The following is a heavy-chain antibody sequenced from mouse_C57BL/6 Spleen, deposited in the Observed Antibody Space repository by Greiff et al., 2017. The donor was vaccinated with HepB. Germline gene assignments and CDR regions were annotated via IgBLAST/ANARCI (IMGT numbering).Heavy chain of an antibody. CDR3: ARQGVLRSLDY. Sequence: VQLVESGPELVKPGASVKISCKASGYAFSSSWMNWVKQRPGKGLEWIGRIYPGDGDTNYNGKFKGKATLTADKSSSTAYMQLSSLTSEDSAVYFCARQGVLRSLDYWGQGTSVTVSS. D-gene: IGHD1-1*01. CDR1: GYAFSSSW. J-gene: IGHJ4*01. V-gene: IGHV1-82*01. CDR2: IYPGDGDT.